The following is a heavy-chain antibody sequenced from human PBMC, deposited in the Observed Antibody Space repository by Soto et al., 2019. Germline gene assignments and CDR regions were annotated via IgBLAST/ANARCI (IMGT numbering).Heavy chain of an antibody. Sequence: PGESLKISCKGSGYSFTSYWIGWVRQMPGKGLEWMGIIYPGDSDTRYSPSFQGRFTISRDNSKNTLYLQMNSLRAEDTAVYYCARVIYDFWSGYRDAFDIWGQGTMVTVSS. D-gene: IGHD3-3*01. CDR1: GYSFTSYW. CDR3: ARVIYDFWSGYRDAFDI. CDR2: IYPGDSDT. J-gene: IGHJ3*02. V-gene: IGHV5-51*01.